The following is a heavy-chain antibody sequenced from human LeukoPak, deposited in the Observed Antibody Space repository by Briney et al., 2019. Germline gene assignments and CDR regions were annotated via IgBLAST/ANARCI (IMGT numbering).Heavy chain of an antibody. Sequence: GGSLRLSCAASGFTFSSYWMSWVRRAPGKGLEWVANIKQDGSEKYYVDSVKGRFTISRDNAKNSVFVQMNGLRVEDTAVYYCVRAGGSSWSDFWGQGTLVTVSS. D-gene: IGHD6-13*01. V-gene: IGHV3-7*01. CDR2: IKQDGSEK. CDR1: GFTFSSYW. J-gene: IGHJ4*02. CDR3: VRAGGSSWSDF.